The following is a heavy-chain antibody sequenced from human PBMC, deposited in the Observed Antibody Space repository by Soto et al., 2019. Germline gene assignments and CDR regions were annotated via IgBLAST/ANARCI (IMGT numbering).Heavy chain of an antibody. D-gene: IGHD3-22*01. CDR1: GGSISSYY. Sequence: PSETLSLTCTVSGGSISSYYWSWIRQPPGKGLEWIGYIYYSGSTNYNPSLKSRVTISVDTSKNQFSLKLSSVTAADTAVYYCARNYYYDSSGLSFDYWGQGTLVPVSS. CDR2: IYYSGST. J-gene: IGHJ4*02. V-gene: IGHV4-59*01. CDR3: ARNYYYDSSGLSFDY.